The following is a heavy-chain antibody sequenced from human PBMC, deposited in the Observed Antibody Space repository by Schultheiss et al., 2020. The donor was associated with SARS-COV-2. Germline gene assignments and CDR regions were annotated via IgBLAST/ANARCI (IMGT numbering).Heavy chain of an antibody. D-gene: IGHD2-2*01. CDR2: ISAYSGNT. J-gene: IGHJ4*02. V-gene: IGHV1-18*01. Sequence: ASVKVSCKASGYTFTSYGISWVRQAPGQGLEWMGWISAYSGNTNYAQKLQGRVTMTTDTSTNTAYMDLRSLRSDDTAVYYCARVCSSTSCHDYWGQGTLVTVSS. CDR1: GYTFTSYG. CDR3: ARVCSSTSCHDY.